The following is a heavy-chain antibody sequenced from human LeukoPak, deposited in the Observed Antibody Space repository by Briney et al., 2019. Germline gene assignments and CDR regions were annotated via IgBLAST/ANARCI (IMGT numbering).Heavy chain of an antibody. CDR1: GDSISNSY. D-gene: IGHD3-22*01. V-gene: IGHV4-59*01. CDR2: IYYSGSA. CDR3: ARDCTDGGCYPVYGMDV. Sequence: SETLSLTCTISGDSISNSYWSWIRLPPGKGLEWIGYIYYSGSANYNPSLKSRVTMSVDTSKNQLSLKLRSVTAADTAIYYCARDCTDGGCYPVYGMDVWGQGTTVTVSS. J-gene: IGHJ6*02.